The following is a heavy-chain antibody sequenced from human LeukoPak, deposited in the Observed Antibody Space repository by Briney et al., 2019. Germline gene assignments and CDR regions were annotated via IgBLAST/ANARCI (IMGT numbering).Heavy chain of an antibody. CDR3: ARDRVFGVVMAPSYYFDY. CDR2: ISYDGSNK. J-gene: IGHJ4*02. Sequence: GGSLRLSCAASGFTFNSYAMHWVRQAPGKGLEWVAVISYDGSNKYYADSVKGRFTISRDNSKNTLYLQMNSLRAEDTAVYYCARDRVFGVVMAPSYYFDYWGQGTLVTVSS. CDR1: GFTFNSYA. D-gene: IGHD3-3*01. V-gene: IGHV3-30-3*01.